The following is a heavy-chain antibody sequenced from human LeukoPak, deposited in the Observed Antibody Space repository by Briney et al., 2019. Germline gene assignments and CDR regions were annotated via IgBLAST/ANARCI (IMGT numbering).Heavy chain of an antibody. Sequence: GRSLRLSCAASGFTFSSYAMHWVRQAPGKGLEWVAVISYDRSNKYYADSVKGRFTISRDNAKNSLYLQMNSLRAEDTAIYYCASSTASYCNGGSCGYDYYGMDVWGQGTTVTVSS. J-gene: IGHJ6*02. D-gene: IGHD2-15*01. CDR3: ASSTASYCNGGSCGYDYYGMDV. CDR1: GFTFSSYA. V-gene: IGHV3-30-3*01. CDR2: ISYDRSNK.